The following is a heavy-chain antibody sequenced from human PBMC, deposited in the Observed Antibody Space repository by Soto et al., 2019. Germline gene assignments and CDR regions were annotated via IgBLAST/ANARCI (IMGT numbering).Heavy chain of an antibody. CDR3: ARASTGELWVYANLFDP. J-gene: IGHJ5*02. V-gene: IGHV4-30-4*01. Sequence: QVQLQESGPGLVKPSQTLSLTCTVSGGSISSGDYYWSWIRQPPGKGLEWIGFIYYSGGTYYKPSLKSRVTISVDTSKNKFSLNLSSVTAADTAVYYCARASTGELWVYANLFDPWGPGTLVTVSS. CDR1: GGSISSGDYY. CDR2: IYYSGGT. D-gene: IGHD3-16*01.